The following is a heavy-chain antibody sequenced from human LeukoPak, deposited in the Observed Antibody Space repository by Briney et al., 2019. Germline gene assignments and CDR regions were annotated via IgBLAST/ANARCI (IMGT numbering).Heavy chain of an antibody. V-gene: IGHV3-74*01. Sequence: GGSLRLSCAASGFTFNSYSMNWVRQAPGKGLVWVSRIASDGSSTTYADSVKGRFSISRDNAKNTLYLQMNSLRVEDTAVYYCARGRPHGNDYWGQGTLVTVSS. CDR2: IASDGSST. J-gene: IGHJ4*02. D-gene: IGHD4-23*01. CDR3: ARGRPHGNDY. CDR1: GFTFNSYS.